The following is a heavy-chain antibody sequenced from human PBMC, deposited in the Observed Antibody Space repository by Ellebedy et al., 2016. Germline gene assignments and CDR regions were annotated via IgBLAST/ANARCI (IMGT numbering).Heavy chain of an antibody. D-gene: IGHD6-19*01. V-gene: IGHV3-43D*03. CDR2: ISRDSGTT. CDR3: ARDPYSSPSRGKYMDV. J-gene: IGHJ6*04. Sequence: GESLKISXAASGFSFDDHAMHWVRQAPGKGLEWVSLISRDSGTTYYEESVRGRFTVSKDDSKSTLYLQMDSLTAEDTAVYYCARDPYSSPSRGKYMDVWGRGTTVTVSP. CDR1: GFSFDDHA.